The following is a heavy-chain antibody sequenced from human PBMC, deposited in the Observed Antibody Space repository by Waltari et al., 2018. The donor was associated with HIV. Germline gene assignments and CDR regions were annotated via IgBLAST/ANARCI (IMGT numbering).Heavy chain of an antibody. J-gene: IGHJ6*02. CDR1: GFTFGTFW. Sequence: VQLVESGGGWVQLGGSLRLPCAASGFTFGTFWMSWVRQAPGKGLEWLANIKQDGSEKYYVDSVKGRFTISRDNAKNSLYLQMNSLRAEDTAVYYCASPSIRAGMDVWGQGTTVTVSS. D-gene: IGHD2-2*02. CDR3: ASPSIRAGMDV. V-gene: IGHV3-7*01. CDR2: IKQDGSEK.